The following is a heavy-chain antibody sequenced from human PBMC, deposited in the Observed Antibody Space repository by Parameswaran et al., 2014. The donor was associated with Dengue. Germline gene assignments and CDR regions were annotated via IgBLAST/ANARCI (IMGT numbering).Heavy chain of an antibody. CDR3: ARGSGLRGSYYYYYMDV. D-gene: IGHD4-23*01. Sequence: RWIRQPPGKGLEWIGEINHSGSTNYNPSLKSRVTISVDTSKNQFSLKLSSVTAADTAVYYCARGSGLRGSYYYYYMDVWGKGTTVTVSS. CDR2: INHSGST. J-gene: IGHJ6*03. V-gene: IGHV4-34*01.